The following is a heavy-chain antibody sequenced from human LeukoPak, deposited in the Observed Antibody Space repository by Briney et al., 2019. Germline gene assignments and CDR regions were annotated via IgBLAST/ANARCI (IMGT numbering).Heavy chain of an antibody. CDR2: ISSSSSYI. CDR3: ASDRGYSGYDLGY. D-gene: IGHD5-12*01. V-gene: IGHV3-21*01. J-gene: IGHJ4*02. Sequence: GGSLRLSCAASGFTVSSNYMSWVRQAPGKGLEWVSSISSSSSYIYYADSVKGRFTISRDNAKNSLYLQMNSLRAEDTAVYYCASDRGYSGYDLGYWGQGTLVTVSS. CDR1: GFTVSSNY.